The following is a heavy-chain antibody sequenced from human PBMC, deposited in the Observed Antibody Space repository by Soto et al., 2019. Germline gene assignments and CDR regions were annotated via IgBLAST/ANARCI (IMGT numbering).Heavy chain of an antibody. V-gene: IGHV3-64*01. CDR3: SRVSGTYYFDY. D-gene: IGHD1-26*01. Sequence: GGSLRLSCAASGFTFSSYAMHWVRQAPGKGLEYVSAISSNGGSTYYANSVKGRFTISRDNSKNTLYLQMGSLRAEDMAVYYCSRVSGTYYFDYWGQGTLVTVSS. CDR1: GFTFSSYA. CDR2: ISSNGGST. J-gene: IGHJ4*02.